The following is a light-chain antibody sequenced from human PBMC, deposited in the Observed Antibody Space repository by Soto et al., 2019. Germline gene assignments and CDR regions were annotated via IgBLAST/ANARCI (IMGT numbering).Light chain of an antibody. J-gene: IGKJ1*01. Sequence: DIQLTQSPSFLSASVGDRVTITCRASQGISSYLAWYQQKPGKAPKLLIYAASTLQSGVPSRFSGRGSGTEFTLTISSLQPEDFTTYYCQQLYSYPRTFGKGTKVDIK. V-gene: IGKV1-9*01. CDR3: QQLYSYPRT. CDR1: QGISSY. CDR2: AAS.